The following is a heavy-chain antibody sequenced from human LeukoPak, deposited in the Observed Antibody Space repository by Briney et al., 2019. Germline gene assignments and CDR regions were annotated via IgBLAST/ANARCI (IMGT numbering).Heavy chain of an antibody. V-gene: IGHV3-11*01. CDR3: ARSGFHYEPYDY. D-gene: IGHD4-17*01. CDR1: GFTFSDFY. CDR2: ISSSGNTK. Sequence: GGSLRLSCATSGFTFSDFYMSWIRQAPGKGLEWVSYISSSGNTKYYADSVKGRFTMSRDNAKNSLYLQMNSLRAEDTAVYYCARSGFHYEPYDYWGQGTLVTVSS. J-gene: IGHJ4*02.